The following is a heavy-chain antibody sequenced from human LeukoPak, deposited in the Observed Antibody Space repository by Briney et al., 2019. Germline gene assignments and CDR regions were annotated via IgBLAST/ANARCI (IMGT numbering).Heavy chain of an antibody. V-gene: IGHV3-7*01. J-gene: IGHJ3*01. Sequence: GGSLRLSCEVSGFIFSNYWMSWVRQAPGKGLEWVANINEEGSEKHYVDSVKGRFTISRDNAKNSLYLQMNSLRAEDTAVYFCARRDDFDLWGQGTMVTVSS. CDR1: GFIFSNYW. CDR2: INEEGSEK. CDR3: ARRDDFDL.